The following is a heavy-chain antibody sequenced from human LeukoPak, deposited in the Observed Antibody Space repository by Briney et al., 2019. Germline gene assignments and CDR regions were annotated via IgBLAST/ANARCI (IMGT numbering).Heavy chain of an antibody. D-gene: IGHD3-22*01. J-gene: IGHJ4*02. CDR1: GFTFNNYG. V-gene: IGHV3-23*01. CDR2: IGTSGANT. Sequence: GGSLRLSCAASGFTFNNYGMGWVRQTPGKGLEWVATIGTSGANTYHADSVKGRFTISRDNSKNTLYLQMNSLRAEDTAVYYCIVVVKEGDYWGQGTLVTVSS. CDR3: IVVVKEGDY.